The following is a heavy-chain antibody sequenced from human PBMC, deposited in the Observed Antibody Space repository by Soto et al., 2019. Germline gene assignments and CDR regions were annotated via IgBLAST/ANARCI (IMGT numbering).Heavy chain of an antibody. D-gene: IGHD4-4*01. J-gene: IGHJ4*02. CDR3: ARHSNRNYGLYYFDY. CDR2: IYYRGNT. Sequence: TSETLSLTCSVSGDSINSDKYYWGWIRQPPGKGLEWIGYIYYRGNTNYNPSLKTRVTISVDTSKNQFSLKMSSVAAADTAVYYCARHSNRNYGLYYFDYWGLGALVTVSS. CDR1: GDSINSDKYY. V-gene: IGHV4-61*05.